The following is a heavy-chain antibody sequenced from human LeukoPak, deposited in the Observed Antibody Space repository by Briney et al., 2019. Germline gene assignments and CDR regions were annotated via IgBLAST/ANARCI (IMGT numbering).Heavy chain of an antibody. Sequence: GESLQISCKGSGYLFTSYWIGWVRQLPGKGLEWMGIIYPGDSDTRYSPSFQGQVTISADKSISTAYLQWSSLKASDTAMYYCARRKRSNYFDYWGQGTLVTVSS. CDR1: GYLFTSYW. V-gene: IGHV5-51*01. CDR3: ARRKRSNYFDY. D-gene: IGHD6-25*01. J-gene: IGHJ4*02. CDR2: IYPGDSDT.